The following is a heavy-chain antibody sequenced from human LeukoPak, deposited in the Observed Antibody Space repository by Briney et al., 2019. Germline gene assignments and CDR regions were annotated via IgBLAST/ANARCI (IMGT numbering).Heavy chain of an antibody. CDR1: GYTFTGYY. V-gene: IGHV1-2*04. CDR2: INPNSGGT. J-gene: IGHJ5*02. CDR3: AREVWFGELSTNWFDP. D-gene: IGHD3-10*01. Sequence: GASVKVSCKASGYTFTGYYMHWVRQAPGQGLEWMGWINPNSGGTNYAQKFQGWVTMPRDTSISTAYMELSRLRSDDTAVYCCAREVWFGELSTNWFDPWGQGTLVTVSS.